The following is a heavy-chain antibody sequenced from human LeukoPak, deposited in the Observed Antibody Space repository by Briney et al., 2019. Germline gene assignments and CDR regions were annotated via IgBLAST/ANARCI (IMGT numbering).Heavy chain of an antibody. CDR1: GFTLSSFW. D-gene: IGHD1-1*01. J-gene: IGHJ4*01. CDR3: ARRIGTASDY. Sequence: VASLRLSCAASGFTLSSFWMSWVRQAPGKGLEWLGRSRNKADSYTTEYAASVQGRFTISRDVSKNSLFLQMDFLKTEDTAVYYCARRIGTASDYWGQGTLVTV. V-gene: IGHV3-72*01. CDR2: SRNKADSYTT.